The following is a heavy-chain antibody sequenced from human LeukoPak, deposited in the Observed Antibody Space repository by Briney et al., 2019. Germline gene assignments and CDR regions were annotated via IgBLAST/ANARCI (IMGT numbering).Heavy chain of an antibody. J-gene: IGHJ5*02. CDR3: ARGRRIAAAVSNWFDP. V-gene: IGHV4-34*01. CDR2: INHSGST. Sequence: SETLSLTCAVYGGSFSGYYWSWIRQPPGKGLEWIGEINHSGSTNYNPSLKSRVTISVDTSKNQFSLKLSSVTAADTAVYYCARGRRIAAAVSNWFDPWGQGTLVTVPS. D-gene: IGHD6-13*01. CDR1: GGSFSGYY.